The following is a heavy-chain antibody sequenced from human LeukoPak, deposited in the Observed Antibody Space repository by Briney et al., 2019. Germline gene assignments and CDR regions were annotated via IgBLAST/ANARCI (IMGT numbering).Heavy chain of an antibody. J-gene: IGHJ6*03. D-gene: IGHD1-7*01. CDR1: GYTFTSYG. V-gene: IGHV1-18*01. CDR3: ARRTGTTHYYYMDV. CDR2: ISAYTGST. Sequence: ASVKVSCKASGYTFTSYGISWVRQAPGQGLEWMGWISAYTGSTNYAQRFQGRVTMTTDTSTSTAYMELRSLRSDDTAVYYCARRTGTTHYYYMDVWGKGTTVTVSS.